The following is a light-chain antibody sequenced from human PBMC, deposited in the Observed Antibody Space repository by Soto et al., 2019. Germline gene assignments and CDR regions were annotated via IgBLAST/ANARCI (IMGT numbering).Light chain of an antibody. CDR2: AAS. Sequence: IQMTQSPSCLSASVGDRVTITCRASQGIGNDLGWYQQKPGKAPKLLIYAASSLQSGVPSRFSGSGSGTDFTLTISSLQPEDFATYYCLQDYNYPWTFGQGTKVDIK. CDR1: QGIGND. J-gene: IGKJ1*01. V-gene: IGKV1-6*01. CDR3: LQDYNYPWT.